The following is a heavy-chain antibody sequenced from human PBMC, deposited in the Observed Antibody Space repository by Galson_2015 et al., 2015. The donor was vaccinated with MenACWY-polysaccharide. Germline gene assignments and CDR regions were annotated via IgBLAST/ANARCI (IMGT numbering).Heavy chain of an antibody. Sequence: SLRLSCAGSGVTLSNYGMSWVRQAPGKGLEWVSVISDRVDSTHYADSAKGRFTISRDNSKNTVFLQMDSLRAEDTAVYYCVKGGWADNWGQGTLVTVSS. CDR1: GVTLSNYG. CDR3: VKGGWADN. J-gene: IGHJ4*02. D-gene: IGHD1-26*01. CDR2: ISDRVDST. V-gene: IGHV3-23*01.